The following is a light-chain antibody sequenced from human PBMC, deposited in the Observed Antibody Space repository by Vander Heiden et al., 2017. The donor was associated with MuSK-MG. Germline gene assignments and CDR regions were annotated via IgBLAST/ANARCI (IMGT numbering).Light chain of an antibody. CDR1: QDINND. J-gene: IGKJ5*01. CDR3: QQDNSLPIT. CDR2: G. Sequence: DIQMTQSPSSLSASVGDRVTITCQASQDINNDLSWYQQKPGKAPKLLIYGASRFSGSGSGADFTFTITSLQPEDFATYYCQQDNSLPITFGQGTRLEIK. V-gene: IGKV1-33*01.